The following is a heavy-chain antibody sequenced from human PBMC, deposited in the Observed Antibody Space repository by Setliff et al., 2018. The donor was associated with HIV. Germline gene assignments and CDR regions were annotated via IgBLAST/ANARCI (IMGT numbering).Heavy chain of an antibody. CDR3: ALGTYYYYMDV. D-gene: IGHD1-1*01. Sequence: PSETLSLTCTVSGGSISSYYWSWIRQPPGKGLEWIGYIYYSGSTNYNPSLKSRVTISVDTSKNQFSLKLTSVTAADTAMYFCALGTYYYYMDVWGKGTTVTVSS. CDR2: IYYSGST. V-gene: IGHV4-59*08. J-gene: IGHJ6*03. CDR1: GGSISSYY.